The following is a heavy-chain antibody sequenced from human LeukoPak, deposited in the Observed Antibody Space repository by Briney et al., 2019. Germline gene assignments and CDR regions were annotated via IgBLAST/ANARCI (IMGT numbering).Heavy chain of an antibody. CDR1: GGTFSSYA. J-gene: IGHJ6*03. Sequence: SVKVSCKASGGTFSSYAISWVRQAPGQGLEWMGGIIPIFGTANYAQKFQGRVTITTDESTSTAYMGLSSLRSEDTAVYYCARDVVPAAIKDSYYYYYMDVWGKGTTVTVSS. CDR2: IIPIFGTA. CDR3: ARDVVPAAIKDSYYYYYMDV. D-gene: IGHD2-2*02. V-gene: IGHV1-69*05.